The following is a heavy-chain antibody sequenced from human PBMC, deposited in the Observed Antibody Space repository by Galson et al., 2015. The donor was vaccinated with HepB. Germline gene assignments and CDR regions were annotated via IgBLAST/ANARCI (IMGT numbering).Heavy chain of an antibody. D-gene: IGHD6-19*01. CDR2: ISYDGSNK. J-gene: IGHJ6*02. CDR1: GFTFSSYA. V-gene: IGHV3-30*04. Sequence: SLRLSCAASGFTFSSYAMHWVRQAPGKGLEWVAVISYDGSNKYYADSVKGRFTISRDNSKNTLYLQMNSLRAEDTAVYYCARVIEAGSRTYYYGMDVWGQGTTVTVSS. CDR3: ARVIEAGSRTYYYGMDV.